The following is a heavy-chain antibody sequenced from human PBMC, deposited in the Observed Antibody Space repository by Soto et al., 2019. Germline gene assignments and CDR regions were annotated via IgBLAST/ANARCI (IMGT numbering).Heavy chain of an antibody. CDR3: ARDMSPVTGTTLSSSFDP. D-gene: IGHD1-7*01. CDR1: GGTFSSYA. Sequence: SVKVSCKASGGTFSSYAISWVRQAPGQGLEWMGGIIPIFGTANYAQKFQGRVTITADESTSTAYMELSSLRSEDTAVYYCARDMSPVTGTTLSSSFDPWGQGTLVTVSS. CDR2: IIPIFGTA. V-gene: IGHV1-69*13. J-gene: IGHJ5*02.